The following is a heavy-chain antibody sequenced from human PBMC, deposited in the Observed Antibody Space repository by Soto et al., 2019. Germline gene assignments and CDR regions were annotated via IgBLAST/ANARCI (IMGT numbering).Heavy chain of an antibody. Sequence: GGSLRLSCVGSGFTFSNYGMHWVRQPPGKGLEWVALISDDGDKRYYADSVRGRLIISRDNSKDTLYLQMNSLGPDDTAVYFCAKARVRIVGANSFDYWGQGTPVTVS. CDR2: ISDDGDKR. D-gene: IGHD1-26*01. J-gene: IGHJ4*02. CDR1: GFTFSNYG. V-gene: IGHV3-30*18. CDR3: AKARVRIVGANSFDY.